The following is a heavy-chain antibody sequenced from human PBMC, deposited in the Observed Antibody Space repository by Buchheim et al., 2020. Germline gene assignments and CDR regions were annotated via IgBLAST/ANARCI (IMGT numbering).Heavy chain of an antibody. D-gene: IGHD1-26*01. CDR2: INSDGSSR. J-gene: IGHJ4*02. CDR3: ARDPSEWELPIDY. V-gene: IGHV3-74*01. Sequence: EVQLVESGGGLVQPGGSLRLSCAASGSTFSSHWMHWVRQAPGKGLVWVSSINSDGSSRSYADSVKGRFTISRDHPKNTLYLQMNSLRGEDTAVYYCARDPSEWELPIDYWGQGTL. CDR1: GSTFSSHW.